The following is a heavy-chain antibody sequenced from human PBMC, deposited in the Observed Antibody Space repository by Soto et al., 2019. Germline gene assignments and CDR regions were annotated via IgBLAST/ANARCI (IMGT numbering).Heavy chain of an antibody. CDR1: GYTFTSYG. CDR2: ISAYNGNT. Sequence: ASVKVSCKASGYTFTSYGISWVRQAPGQGLEWMGWISAYNGNTNYAQKLQGRVTMTTDTSTSTAYMELRSLRSDDTAVYYCARDYQKRKYYYDSSGYPPQLAFDIWGQGTMVTVS. CDR3: ARDYQKRKYYYDSSGYPPQLAFDI. J-gene: IGHJ3*02. D-gene: IGHD3-22*01. V-gene: IGHV1-18*01.